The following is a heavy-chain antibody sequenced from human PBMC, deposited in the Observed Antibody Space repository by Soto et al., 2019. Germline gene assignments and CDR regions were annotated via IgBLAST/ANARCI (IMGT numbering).Heavy chain of an antibody. Sequence: GGSLRLSCAASGFTFSSYAMSWVRQAPGKGLEWVSAISGSGGSTYYADSVKGRFTISRDNSKNTLYLQMNSLRAEDTAVYYCAKDLWYSSSSGSFDYWGQGTLVTVSS. D-gene: IGHD6-6*01. V-gene: IGHV3-23*01. J-gene: IGHJ4*02. CDR3: AKDLWYSSSSGSFDY. CDR2: ISGSGGST. CDR1: GFTFSSYA.